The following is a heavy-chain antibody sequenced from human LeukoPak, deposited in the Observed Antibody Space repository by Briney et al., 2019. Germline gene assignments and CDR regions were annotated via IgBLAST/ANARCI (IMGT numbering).Heavy chain of an antibody. CDR1: GGSLSSGSYY. D-gene: IGHD1-26*01. CDR2: IYNSGST. Sequence: SETLSLTCTVSGGSLSSGSYYWTWIRQPAGKGLELIGRIYNSGSTNYNPSLKSRVTMSVDTSKNQFSLKLSSVTAADTAVYYCARVGFVPYTDYSGYFDYWGQGTLVTVSS. J-gene: IGHJ4*02. V-gene: IGHV4-61*02. CDR3: ARVGFVPYTDYSGYFDY.